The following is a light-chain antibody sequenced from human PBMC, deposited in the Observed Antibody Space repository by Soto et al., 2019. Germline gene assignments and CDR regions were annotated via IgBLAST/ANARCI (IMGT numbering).Light chain of an antibody. CDR2: GAS. V-gene: IGKV3-20*01. J-gene: IGKJ1*01. CDR3: QQYGSSPTT. CDR1: QNVSSSY. Sequence: EIVVTQSPAILSVSPGERVTLSCRASQNVSSSYLAWYQQKPGQAPRLLIYGASSRATGIPDRFSGSGSGTDFTLTISRLEPEDSAVYYCQQYGSSPTTFGQGTKVDIK.